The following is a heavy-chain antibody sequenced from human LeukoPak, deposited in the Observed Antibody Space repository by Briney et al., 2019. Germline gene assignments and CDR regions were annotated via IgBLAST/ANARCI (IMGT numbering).Heavy chain of an antibody. Sequence: PGGSLRLSCAASGFTFSSYWMHWVRQAPGKGLEWVSSISSSSSYIYYADSVKGRFTISRDNAKNSLYLQMNSLRAEDTAVYYCARVEDDILTGYNYWGQGTLVTVSS. V-gene: IGHV3-21*01. CDR1: GFTFSSYW. D-gene: IGHD3-9*01. J-gene: IGHJ4*02. CDR2: ISSSSSYI. CDR3: ARVEDDILTGYNY.